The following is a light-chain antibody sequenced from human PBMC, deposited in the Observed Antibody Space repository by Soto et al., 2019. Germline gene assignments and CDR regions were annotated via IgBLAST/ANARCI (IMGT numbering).Light chain of an antibody. CDR1: SSDVGSYNR. Sequence: QSALTQPHSVSGSPGQSVTISCTGTSSDVGSYNRVSWYQQPPGTAPKVMIYDVSNRPAGVPDRFSGSKSGNTAFLTISWLQAEDESDYYCSSYTSSSTYVFGTGTKLTVL. CDR2: DVS. V-gene: IGLV2-18*02. CDR3: SSYTSSSTYV. J-gene: IGLJ1*01.